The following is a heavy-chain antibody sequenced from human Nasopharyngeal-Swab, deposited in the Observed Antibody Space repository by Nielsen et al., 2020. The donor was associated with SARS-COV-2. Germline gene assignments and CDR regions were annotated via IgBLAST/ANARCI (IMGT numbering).Heavy chain of an antibody. Sequence: GESLKISCAASGFTFSSYWMHWVRQAPGKGLVWVSRINSDGSSTSYADSVKGRFTISRDNAENTLYLQMNSLRAEGTAVYYCARDYRTYYYGSGYYYYYGMDVWGQGTTVAVSS. J-gene: IGHJ6*02. CDR2: INSDGSST. D-gene: IGHD3-10*01. V-gene: IGHV3-74*01. CDR3: ARDYRTYYYGSGYYYYYGMDV. CDR1: GFTFSSYW.